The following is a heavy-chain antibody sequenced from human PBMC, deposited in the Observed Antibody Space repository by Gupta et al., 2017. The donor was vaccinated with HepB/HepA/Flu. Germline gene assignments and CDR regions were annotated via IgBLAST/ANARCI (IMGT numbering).Heavy chain of an antibody. CDR2: IYYAGST. V-gene: IGHV4-39*01. CDR3: ARHPRISAYYET. Sequence: QLQLQESGPGLVKPSETLSLTCTFSGDSLSGTDYYWGWIRQSPGKGLEWIGSIYYAGSTYYNPSLKSRVTISIDTSKNQFSLKLRSVTAADSAVYYCARHPRISAYYETWGQGTLVTVSS. J-gene: IGHJ4*02. CDR1: GDSLSGTDYY. D-gene: IGHD3-22*01.